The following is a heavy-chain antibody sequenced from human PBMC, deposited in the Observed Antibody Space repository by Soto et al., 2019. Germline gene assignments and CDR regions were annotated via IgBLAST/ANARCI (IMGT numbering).Heavy chain of an antibody. J-gene: IGHJ5*02. CDR1: GFTLSSYA. CDR3: AKDVTGYSSSWYHNWFDP. D-gene: IGHD6-13*01. Sequence: GGSLRLSCAASGFTLSSYAMSWDRQVPGKGLEWVSAISGSGGSTYYADSVKGRFTISRDNSKNTLYLQMNSLRAEDTAVYYCAKDVTGYSSSWYHNWFDPWGQGTLVTVSS. CDR2: ISGSGGST. V-gene: IGHV3-23*01.